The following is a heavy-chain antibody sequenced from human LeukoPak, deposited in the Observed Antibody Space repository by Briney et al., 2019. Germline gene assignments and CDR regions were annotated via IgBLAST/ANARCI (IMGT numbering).Heavy chain of an antibody. Sequence: GASLQISCKGSGYNFATYWIVWVRQLPGKGLEWMGVIYPGDSDTRYSPSFQGQVTISADKSITTAYLRWSSLKASDTAMYYCAKLGGYDILTGDAFDIWGQGIMVTVSS. CDR2: IYPGDSDT. V-gene: IGHV5-51*01. CDR1: GYNFATYW. J-gene: IGHJ3*02. D-gene: IGHD3-9*01. CDR3: AKLGGYDILTGDAFDI.